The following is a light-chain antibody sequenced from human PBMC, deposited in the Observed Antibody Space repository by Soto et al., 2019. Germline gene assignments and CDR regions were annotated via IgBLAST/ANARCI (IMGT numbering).Light chain of an antibody. V-gene: IGKV1-12*01. CDR3: QQANSFPFT. Sequence: DIQMTQSPSSVSASVGDRVTITCRASQGISSWLAWYQQNPGKAPKLLIYAASSLQSGVPSRFSGSGSVTDFTHPFSRLQPDDFSTYYCQQANSFPFTFGPGTKVDIK. J-gene: IGKJ3*01. CDR1: QGISSW. CDR2: AAS.